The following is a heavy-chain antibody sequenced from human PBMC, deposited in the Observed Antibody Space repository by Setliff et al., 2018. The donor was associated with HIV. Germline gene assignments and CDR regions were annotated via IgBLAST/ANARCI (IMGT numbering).Heavy chain of an antibody. J-gene: IGHJ4*02. V-gene: IGHV4-39*01. CDR1: GGSMSSSGPGYY. D-gene: IGHD3-3*01. Sequence: SETLSLTCTVSGGSMSSSGPGYYWGWVRQTPGGGLEWIGSVYYRGRTYYNPSLKSRVTISVDTYKNQLSLRLTSMAAADTAMYYCARSQPDTIFGVVTFDCWGQGKMVTVSS. CDR3: ARSQPDTIFGVVTFDC. CDR2: VYYRGRT.